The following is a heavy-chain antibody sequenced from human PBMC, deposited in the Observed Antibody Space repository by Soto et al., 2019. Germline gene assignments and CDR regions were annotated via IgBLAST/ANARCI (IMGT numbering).Heavy chain of an antibody. D-gene: IGHD3-10*01. V-gene: IGHV1-18*01. Sequence: QVQLVQSGAEVKKSGASVRVSCKASGYSFITYGSAWVRQAPGQGLEWMGWIDAYTAKTDYAQKFQGRVTMTTDTSTSTAYMDLRSLTSDDTAFYYCARRYGSGSHPWFDPWGQGTLVTVSS. CDR3: ARRYGSGSHPWFDP. CDR1: GYSFITYG. CDR2: IDAYTAKT. J-gene: IGHJ5*02.